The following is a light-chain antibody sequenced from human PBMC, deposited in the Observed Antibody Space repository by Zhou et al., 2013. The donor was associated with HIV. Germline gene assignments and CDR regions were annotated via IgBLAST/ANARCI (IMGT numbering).Light chain of an antibody. CDR3: QQRSNLVT. Sequence: EIVLTQSPATLSLSPGDRATLSCRASQSVSSYLAWYQQKPGQAPRLLIYDASNRATGIPARISGSGSGTDFTLTISSLEPEDSALYYCQQRSNLVTFGGGTKVEI. CDR2: DAS. J-gene: IGKJ4*01. V-gene: IGKV3-11*01. CDR1: QSVSSY.